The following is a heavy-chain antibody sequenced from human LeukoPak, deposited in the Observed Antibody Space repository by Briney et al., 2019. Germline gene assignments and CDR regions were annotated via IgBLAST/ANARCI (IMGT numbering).Heavy chain of an antibody. CDR2: INPNSGGT. D-gene: IGHD1-26*01. V-gene: IGHV1-2*02. CDR3: ARVLTTRYYYYYYGMDV. CDR1: GYTFTGYY. J-gene: IGHJ6*02. Sequence: ASVKVSCKASGYTFTGYYMHWVRQAPGQGLEWMGWINPNSGGTNYAQKFQGRVTMTRGTSISTAYMELSRLRSDDTAVYYCARVLTTRYYYYYYGMDVWGQGTTVTVSS.